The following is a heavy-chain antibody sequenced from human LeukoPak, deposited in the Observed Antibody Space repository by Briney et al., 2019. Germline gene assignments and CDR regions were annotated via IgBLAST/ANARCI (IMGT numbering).Heavy chain of an antibody. CDR1: GGTFSSYA. CDR2: IIPIFGTA. D-gene: IGHD3-22*01. J-gene: IGHJ4*02. Sequence: SVKVSCTASGGTFSSYAISWVRQAPGQGLEWMGGIIPIFGTANYAQKFQGRVTITADKSTSTAYMELSSLRPEDTAVYYCARADYYDSSGYFHWGQGTLVTVSS. CDR3: ARADYYDSSGYFH. V-gene: IGHV1-69*06.